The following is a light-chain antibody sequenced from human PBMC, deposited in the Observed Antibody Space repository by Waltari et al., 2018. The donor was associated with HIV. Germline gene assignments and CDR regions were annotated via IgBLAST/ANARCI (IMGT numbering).Light chain of an antibody. Sequence: QSALTQPPSASGSPGQSVTFSCPGTSRDVGAYTFVSWYPQHPGQAPKLIIYGVNQRPSGVPDRFSGSKSGNTASLTVSGLQADDEADYYCSSYAGPNHLLFGGGTRLTVL. J-gene: IGLJ2*01. V-gene: IGLV2-8*01. CDR3: SSYAGPNHLL. CDR1: SRDVGAYTF. CDR2: GVN.